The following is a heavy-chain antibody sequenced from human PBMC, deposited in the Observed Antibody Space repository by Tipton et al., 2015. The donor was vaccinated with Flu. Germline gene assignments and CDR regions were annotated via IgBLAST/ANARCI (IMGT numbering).Heavy chain of an antibody. CDR2: IYSSGST. D-gene: IGHD2-21*01. J-gene: IGHJ4*02. CDR3: ARGASSYGLDQ. CDR1: GGSVSGYY. Sequence: GSLRLSCIVSGGSVSGYYWSWIRQSAGKGLEWLGRIYSSGSTNYNPSLESRLAMSVDTSKSQFSLELNSVTAADTAVYYCARGASSYGLDQWGQGTLVTVSS. V-gene: IGHV4-4*07.